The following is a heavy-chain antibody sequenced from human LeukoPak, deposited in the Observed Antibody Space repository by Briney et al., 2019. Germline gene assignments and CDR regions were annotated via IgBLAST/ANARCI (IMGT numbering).Heavy chain of an antibody. CDR2: INPSGGST. CDR1: GYTFTSYY. CDR3: ARERAPTYYDILTGYWYYYYYYMDV. Sequence: GASVKVSCKASGYTFTSYYMHWVRQAPGQGLEWMGIINPSGGSTSYAQKFQGRVTMTRDMSTSTVYMELSSLRSEDTAVDYCARERAPTYYDILTGYWYYYYYYMDVWGKGTTVTVSS. J-gene: IGHJ6*03. D-gene: IGHD3-9*01. V-gene: IGHV1-46*01.